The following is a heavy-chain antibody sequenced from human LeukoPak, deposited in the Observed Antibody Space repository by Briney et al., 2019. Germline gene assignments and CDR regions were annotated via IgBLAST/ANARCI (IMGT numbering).Heavy chain of an antibody. CDR2: TYYRSKSSS. Sequence: SQTLSLTCAISGDSVSSNTVTWNRLRQSPSRGLEWLGRTYYRSKSSSDYAVSVKSRITINPDTSKNQFSLQLNSVTPEDAAVYYCARGRGDSGGFHSGNFDYWGQGTLVTVSS. J-gene: IGHJ4*02. V-gene: IGHV6-1*01. D-gene: IGHD3-22*01. CDR1: GDSVSSNTVT. CDR3: ARGRGDSGGFHSGNFDY.